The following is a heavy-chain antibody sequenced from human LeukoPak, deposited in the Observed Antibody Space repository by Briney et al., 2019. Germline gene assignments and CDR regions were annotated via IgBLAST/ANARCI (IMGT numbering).Heavy chain of an antibody. J-gene: IGHJ6*03. V-gene: IGHV1-69*01. CDR3: ARGPTIFGVAQGYYYYYYMDV. Sequence: SVNVSCKASGGTFSSYAISWVRQAPGQGLEWMGGIIPIFGTANYAQKFQGRVTITADESTSTAYMELSSLRSEDTAVYYCARGPTIFGVAQGYYYYYYMDVWGKGTTVTVSS. CDR2: IIPIFGTA. CDR1: GGTFSSYA. D-gene: IGHD3-3*01.